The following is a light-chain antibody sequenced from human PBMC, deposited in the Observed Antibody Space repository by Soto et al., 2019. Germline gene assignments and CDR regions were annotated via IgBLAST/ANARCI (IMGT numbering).Light chain of an antibody. J-gene: IGKJ4*01. CDR2: EES. Sequence: DIQMTQSPSTLSSYVGDRVTITCRTSQAVPNNMAWYQQKPGKPPKLLIYEESTLHSGVPSRFSGRKSGTQFTLTIDSLQPEDFATYYCQQVKTYPRTFGGGTKVDIK. V-gene: IGKV1-9*01. CDR1: QAVPNN. CDR3: QQVKTYPRT.